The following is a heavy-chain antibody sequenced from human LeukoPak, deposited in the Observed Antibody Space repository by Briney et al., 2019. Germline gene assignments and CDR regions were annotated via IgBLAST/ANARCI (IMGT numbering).Heavy chain of an antibody. CDR2: ISGSGGST. D-gene: IGHD3-16*02. Sequence: AGGSLRLSCAASGFTFSSYAMSWVRQAPGKGLEWVSAISGSGGSTYYADSVKGRFTISRDNSKNTLYLQMNSLRAEDTAVYYCAPYDYVWGSYRYWGQGTLVTVSS. CDR3: APYDYVWGSYRY. J-gene: IGHJ4*02. CDR1: GFTFSSYA. V-gene: IGHV3-23*01.